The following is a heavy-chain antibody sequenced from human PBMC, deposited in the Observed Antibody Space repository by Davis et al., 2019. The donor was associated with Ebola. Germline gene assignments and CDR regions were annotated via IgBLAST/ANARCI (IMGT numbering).Heavy chain of an antibody. Sequence: GESLKISCAASGFTFSSYGMHWVRQAPGKGLEWVSSISSSSSYIYYADSVKGRFTISRDNAKNSLYLQMNSLRAEDTAVYYCARGYYYDSSGYSYFDYWGQGTLVTVSS. D-gene: IGHD3-22*01. CDR1: GFTFSSYG. J-gene: IGHJ4*02. CDR2: ISSSSSYI. V-gene: IGHV3-21*01. CDR3: ARGYYYDSSGYSYFDY.